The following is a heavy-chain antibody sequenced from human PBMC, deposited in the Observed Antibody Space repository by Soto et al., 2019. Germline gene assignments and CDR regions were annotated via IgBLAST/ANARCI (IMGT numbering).Heavy chain of an antibody. V-gene: IGHV3-21*01. CDR1: GFTFSSYS. CDR2: ISISSSYI. J-gene: IGHJ4*02. D-gene: IGHD5-18*01. Sequence: GGSLRLSCPASGFTFSSYSMNWVRQAPGKGLEWVSSISISSSYIYYADAVKGRFTISRDNAKNSLYLKMNSLRAEDTAVYYCARDSTDTAMVPFDYWGQGTLVTVSS. CDR3: ARDSTDTAMVPFDY.